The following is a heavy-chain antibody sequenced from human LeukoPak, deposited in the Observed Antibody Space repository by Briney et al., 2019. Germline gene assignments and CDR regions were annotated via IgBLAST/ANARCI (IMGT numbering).Heavy chain of an antibody. CDR2: ISSSSSTI. J-gene: IGHJ4*02. CDR1: GFTFSSYS. Sequence: PGGSLRLSCAASGFTFSSYSMNWVRQAPGKGLEWVSYISSSSSTIYYADSVKGRFTISRDNAKNSLYLQMNSLRAEDTAVYYCARVARLRLGELSIDYWGQGTLVTVSS. D-gene: IGHD3-16*02. V-gene: IGHV3-48*01. CDR3: ARVARLRLGELSIDY.